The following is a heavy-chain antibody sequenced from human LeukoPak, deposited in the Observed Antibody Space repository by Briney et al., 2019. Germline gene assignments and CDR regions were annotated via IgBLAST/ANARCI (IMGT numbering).Heavy chain of an antibody. CDR3: AKDIGYSYGPPRGAFDI. D-gene: IGHD5-18*01. Sequence: PGRSLRLSCAASGFTFDDYAMHWVRQAPGKGLEWVSGISWNSGSIGYADSVKGRFTISRDNAKNSLYLQMNSLRAEDTALYYCAKDIGYSYGPPRGAFDIWGQGTMVTVSS. J-gene: IGHJ3*02. CDR1: GFTFDDYA. V-gene: IGHV3-9*01. CDR2: ISWNSGSI.